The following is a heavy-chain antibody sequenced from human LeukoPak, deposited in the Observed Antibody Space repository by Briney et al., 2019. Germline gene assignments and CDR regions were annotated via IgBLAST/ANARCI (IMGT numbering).Heavy chain of an antibody. CDR1: GGSISSYY. Sequence: SETLSLTCTVSGGSISSYYWSWIRQPAGRGLEWIGRIYTSGSTNYNPSLKSRVTMSVDTSKNQFSLKLSCVTAADTAVYYCARDVVVPAADWFDPWGQGTLVTVSS. CDR2: IYTSGST. V-gene: IGHV4-4*07. J-gene: IGHJ5*02. CDR3: ARDVVVPAADWFDP. D-gene: IGHD2-2*01.